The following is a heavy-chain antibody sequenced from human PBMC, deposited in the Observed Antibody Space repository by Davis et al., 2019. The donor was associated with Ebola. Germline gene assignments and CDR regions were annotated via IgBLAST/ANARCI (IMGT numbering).Heavy chain of an antibody. CDR1: GFTFSSYG. V-gene: IGHV3-30*18. D-gene: IGHD5-18*01. Sequence: GGSLRLSCAASGFTFSSYGMHWVRQAPGKGLEWVAVISYDGSNKYYADSVKGRFTISRDNSKNTLYLQMNSLRAEDTAVYYCAKDDGYSYPYGMDVWGKGTTVTVSS. CDR3: AKDDGYSYPYGMDV. CDR2: ISYDGSNK. J-gene: IGHJ6*04.